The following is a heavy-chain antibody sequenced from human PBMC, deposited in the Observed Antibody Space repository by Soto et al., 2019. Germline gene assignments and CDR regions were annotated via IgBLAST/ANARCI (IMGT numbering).Heavy chain of an antibody. Sequence: PGGSLRLSCEVSGLTFSNFAMSWVRQAPGKGLEWASAIGGSSGTTFYADSVKGRFTISKDYAKNMLYLQMNSLRAEDTAVYYCAKFKGFNWNYMFDYWGQGVPVTVS. D-gene: IGHD1-7*01. CDR2: IGGSSGTT. J-gene: IGHJ4*02. V-gene: IGHV3-23*01. CDR1: GLTFSNFA. CDR3: AKFKGFNWNYMFDY.